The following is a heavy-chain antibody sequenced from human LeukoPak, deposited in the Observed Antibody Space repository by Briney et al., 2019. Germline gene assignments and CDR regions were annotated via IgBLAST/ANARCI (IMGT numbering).Heavy chain of an antibody. CDR2: ISGSGGTT. D-gene: IGHD5-18*01. V-gene: IGHV3-23*01. CDR1: GFTFSSYA. CDR3: AKALGYRYGPNDAFDI. J-gene: IGHJ3*02. Sequence: GGSLRLSCAASGFTFSSYAMNWVRQAPGKGLEWVSGISGSGGTTYYADSVTGRFTISRDDSKNTLYLQMNSLRAEDTAVYYCAKALGYRYGPNDAFDIWGQETMVTVSS.